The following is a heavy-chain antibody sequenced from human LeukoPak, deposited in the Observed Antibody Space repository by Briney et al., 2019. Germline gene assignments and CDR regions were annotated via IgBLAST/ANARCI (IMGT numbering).Heavy chain of an antibody. V-gene: IGHV4-59*01. Sequence: SETLSLTCTVSGGSISSYYWSGIRRPPGKGLEWIGYIYYSGSTNYNPSLKSRVTISVDTSKNQFSLKLSSVTAADTAVYYCARVGEDGYNTFDYWGQGTLVTVSS. CDR3: ARVGEDGYNTFDY. J-gene: IGHJ4*02. CDR2: IYYSGST. D-gene: IGHD5-24*01. CDR1: GGSISSYY.